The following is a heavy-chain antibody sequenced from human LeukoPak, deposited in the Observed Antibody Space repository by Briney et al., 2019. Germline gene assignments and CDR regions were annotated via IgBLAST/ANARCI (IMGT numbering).Heavy chain of an antibody. V-gene: IGHV3-21*01. CDR2: ISSSSYI. D-gene: IGHD1-1*01. CDR3: ARERQLERLAFGKEGSAFDY. Sequence: GGSLRLSCAASGITFNSYTMNWVRQAPGKGLEWVSSISSSSYIYYAASVKGRFTISRDNAKNSLYLQMNRLKAEDTAVYYCARERQLERLAFGKEGSAFDYWGRGTLVTVSS. J-gene: IGHJ4*02. CDR1: GITFNSYT.